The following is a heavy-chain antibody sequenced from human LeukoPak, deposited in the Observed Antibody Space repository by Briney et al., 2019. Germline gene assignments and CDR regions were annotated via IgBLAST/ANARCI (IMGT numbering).Heavy chain of an antibody. J-gene: IGHJ5*02. CDR2: ISPYNGNT. CDR1: GYTFTNFG. D-gene: IGHD2-15*01. Sequence: ASVKVSCRASGYTFTNFGISWVRQAPGQGLEWMGWISPYNGNTDYPQKVQGRVTMTTDTSTSTAYMELRSRRSDDTAVYYCARGGVGHCSGGSCPTSWFDPWGQGTLVTVSS. CDR3: ARGGVGHCSGGSCPTSWFDP. V-gene: IGHV1-18*01.